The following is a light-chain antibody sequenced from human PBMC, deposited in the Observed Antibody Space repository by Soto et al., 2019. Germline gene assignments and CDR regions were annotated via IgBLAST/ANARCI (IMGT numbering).Light chain of an antibody. CDR3: AAWDDSLGGYV. J-gene: IGLJ1*01. CDR1: SSNIGGYY. Sequence: QSVLTQPPSASGTPGQRVTISCSGSSSNIGGYYVSWYQQLPGTAPKVLIYRNNQRPSGVPDRFSGSKSGTSASLAISGLRSDDEADYYCAAWDDSLGGYVFGTGTKVTVL. CDR2: RNN. V-gene: IGLV1-47*01.